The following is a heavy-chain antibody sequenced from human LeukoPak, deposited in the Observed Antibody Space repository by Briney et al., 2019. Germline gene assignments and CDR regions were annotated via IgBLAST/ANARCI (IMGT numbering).Heavy chain of an antibody. CDR3: ASSYDSSGYFVYYGMDV. CDR2: XXXDSGVT. Sequence: ASVKVSCKASGYTFTGYYMHWVRQAPGQGLXXXXXXXXDSGVTNYAQKFQGRVTMTRDTSISTAYMELSRLRSDDTAVYYCASSYDSSGYFVYYGMDVWGQETTVTVSS. D-gene: IGHD3-22*01. J-gene: IGHJ6*02. V-gene: IGHV1-2*02. CDR1: GYTFTGYY.